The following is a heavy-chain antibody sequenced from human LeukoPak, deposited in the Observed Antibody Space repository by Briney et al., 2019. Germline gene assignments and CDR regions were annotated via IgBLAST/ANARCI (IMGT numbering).Heavy chain of an antibody. D-gene: IGHD6-13*01. CDR1: GFIFSTNA. Sequence: GGSLRLSCAASGFIFSTNAMTWVRQPPGRGLESVSAITADSSSTYYADSVKGRFTISRDNAKNSLYLQMNSLRAEDTAVYYCARDGSIAAAGTYYYYYYYMDVWGKGTTVTVSS. CDR2: ITADSSST. V-gene: IGHV3-21*01. CDR3: ARDGSIAAAGTYYYYYYYMDV. J-gene: IGHJ6*03.